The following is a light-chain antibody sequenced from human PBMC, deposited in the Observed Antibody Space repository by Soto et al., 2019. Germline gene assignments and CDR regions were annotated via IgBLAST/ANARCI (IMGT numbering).Light chain of an antibody. CDR2: GAT. J-gene: IGKJ1*01. CDR3: QQYNNWPEP. CDR1: QRVSSN. V-gene: IGKV3D-15*01. Sequence: VISHSPATLCVWPGERANLFCRGSQRVSSNFAWYQQKPSHAHRLLIYGATTRATDVPARFSDSGSGREFTLTISSLQSEDFAVYYCQQYNNWPEPFGQGTMVDI.